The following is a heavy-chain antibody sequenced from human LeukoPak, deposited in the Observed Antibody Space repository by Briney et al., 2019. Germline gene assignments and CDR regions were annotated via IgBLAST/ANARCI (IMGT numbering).Heavy chain of an antibody. V-gene: IGHV1-3*03. J-gene: IGHJ4*02. Sequence: ASVKVSCKASGYTFTSYVIHWVRQAPGQRLEWMGWINAGNGNTKYSQEFQDRVTITRDTSASTVYMELSSLRSGDMAVYYCARELDSSGYSDFDYWGQGTLVTVSS. D-gene: IGHD3-22*01. CDR1: GYTFTSYV. CDR3: ARELDSSGYSDFDY. CDR2: INAGNGNT.